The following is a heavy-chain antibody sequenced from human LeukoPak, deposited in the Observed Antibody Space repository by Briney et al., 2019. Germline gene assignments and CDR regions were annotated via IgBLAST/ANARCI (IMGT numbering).Heavy chain of an antibody. CDR2: FDPEDGET. CDR1: GYTFTSYG. Sequence: GASVKVSCKASGYTFTSYGISWVRQAPGKGLEWMGGFDPEDGETIYAQKFQGRVTMTEDTSTDTAYMELSSLRSEDTAVYYCAIVRLLRYSGSWFDPWGQGTLVTVSS. J-gene: IGHJ5*02. V-gene: IGHV1-24*01. CDR3: AIVRLLRYSGSWFDP. D-gene: IGHD1-26*01.